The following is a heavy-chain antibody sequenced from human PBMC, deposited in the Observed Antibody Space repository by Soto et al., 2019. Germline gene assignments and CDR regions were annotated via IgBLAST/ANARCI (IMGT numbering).Heavy chain of an antibody. CDR2: IIPIFGTA. CDR3: ARLSSWYAGGYYGMDV. CDR1: GGTFSSYA. V-gene: IGHV1-69*01. D-gene: IGHD6-13*01. Sequence: VQMVQSGAEVKKPGSSVKVSCKASGGTFSSYAISWVRQAPGQGLEWMGGIIPIFGTANYAQKFQGRVTMTADESTSTAYMELSSLRSEDTAVYYCARLSSWYAGGYYGMDVWGQGTTVTVSS. J-gene: IGHJ6*02.